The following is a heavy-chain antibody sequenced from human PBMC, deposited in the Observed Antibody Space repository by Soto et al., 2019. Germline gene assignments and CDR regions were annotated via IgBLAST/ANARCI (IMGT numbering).Heavy chain of an antibody. CDR3: ARRPSHYYDNSGTPWYFDL. D-gene: IGHD3-22*01. CDR2: ISSSSSYT. CDR1: GFTFSDYY. V-gene: IGHV3-11*06. J-gene: IGHJ2*01. Sequence: QVQLVESGGGLVKPGGSLRLSCAASGFTFSDYYMSWIRQAPGKGLEWVSYISSSSSYTNYADSVKGRFTISRDNAKNSLYLQMNSLRAEDTAVYYCARRPSHYYDNSGTPWYFDLWGRGTLVTVSS.